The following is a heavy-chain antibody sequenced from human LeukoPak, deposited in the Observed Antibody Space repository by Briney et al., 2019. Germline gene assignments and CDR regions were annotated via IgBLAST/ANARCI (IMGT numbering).Heavy chain of an antibody. CDR3: ARWGYYYDSSGYSGDY. Sequence: ASVKVSCKASGYTFTSYYMHWVRQAPGQGLEWMGIINPSGGSTSYAQKFQGRVTMTRDMSTSTVYMELSSLRSEDTAVYYCARWGYYYDSSGYSGDYWGQGTLVTVSS. V-gene: IGHV1-46*01. D-gene: IGHD3-22*01. J-gene: IGHJ4*02. CDR2: INPSGGST. CDR1: GYTFTSYY.